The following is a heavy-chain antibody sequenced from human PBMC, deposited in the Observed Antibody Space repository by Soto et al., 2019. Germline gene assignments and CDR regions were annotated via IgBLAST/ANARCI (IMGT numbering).Heavy chain of an antibody. CDR3: ARDGGRYYAMDV. Sequence: SETLSLTCVVSGYSISSGYYWGWIRQPPGKGLEWIGSVYHSGSTYYNPSLKSRVTISVDTSKNQFSLKLSSVTAADTAIYYCARDGGRYYAMDVWGQGTTVTVSS. V-gene: IGHV4-38-2*02. CDR1: GYSISSGYY. CDR2: VYHSGST. D-gene: IGHD3-3*01. J-gene: IGHJ6*02.